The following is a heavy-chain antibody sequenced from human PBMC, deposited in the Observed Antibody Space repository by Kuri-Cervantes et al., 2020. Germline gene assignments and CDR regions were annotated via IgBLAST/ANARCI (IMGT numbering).Heavy chain of an antibody. CDR3: ARTMGHYYFDSSGYYYYYYMDV. D-gene: IGHD3-22*01. CDR1: GGSISSYYW. V-gene: IGHV2-5*05. CDR2: IYWDDDK. J-gene: IGHJ6*03. Sequence: TLSLTCTVSGGSISSYYWSWIRQPPGKALEWLALIYWDDDKRYGPSLKSRLTITKDTSKNQVVLTMTNMDPVDTATYYCARTMGHYYFDSSGYYYYYYMDVWGEGTTVTVSS.